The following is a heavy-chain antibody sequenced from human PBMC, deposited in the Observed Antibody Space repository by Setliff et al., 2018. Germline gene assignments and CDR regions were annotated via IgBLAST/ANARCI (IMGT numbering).Heavy chain of an antibody. CDR1: GDSMNSGVYY. V-gene: IGHV4-39*01. Sequence: SETLSLTCKVSGDSMNSGVYYWAWIRQPPGKGLEWIGRIYSGGTTYYNSSLKSRVTISVDTSKSQFSLRLNSVTAADTAVYYCARTGTHRYFDYWGRGTLVTVSS. CDR2: IYSGGTT. CDR3: ARTGTHRYFDY. D-gene: IGHD1-1*01. J-gene: IGHJ4*02.